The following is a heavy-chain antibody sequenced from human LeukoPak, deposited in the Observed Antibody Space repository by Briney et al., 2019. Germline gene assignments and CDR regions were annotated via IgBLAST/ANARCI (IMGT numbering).Heavy chain of an antibody. D-gene: IGHD3-16*01. CDR2: IYYSGST. Sequence: SETLSLTCTVSGGSISSYYWSWIRQPPGKGLEWIGYIYYSGSTNYNPSLKSRVTISVDTSKNQFSLKLSSVTAADTAVYYCAGLRASDYYYYGMDVWGQGTTVTVSS. CDR3: AGLRASDYYYYGMDV. J-gene: IGHJ6*02. V-gene: IGHV4-59*08. CDR1: GGSISSYY.